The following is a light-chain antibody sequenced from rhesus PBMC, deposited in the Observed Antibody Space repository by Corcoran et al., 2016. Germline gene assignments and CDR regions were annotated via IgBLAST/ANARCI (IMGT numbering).Light chain of an antibody. CDR1: QGISNW. V-gene: IGKV1-69*01. CDR2: RAS. J-gene: IGKJ4*01. Sequence: DIQMTQSPSSLSASVGDRVTITCRASQGISNWLAWYQQKPGNAPKLLIYRASNLETGVPSRLSGSGAGTDFTLTISSLQTEDFATYDCRQHDIFPLTFGGGTKVEIK. CDR3: RQHDIFPLT.